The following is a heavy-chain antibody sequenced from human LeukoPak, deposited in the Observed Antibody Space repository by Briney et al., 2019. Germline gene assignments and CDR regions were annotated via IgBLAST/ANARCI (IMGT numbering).Heavy chain of an antibody. CDR3: ARDYITMVRASNGMDV. Sequence: GGSLILSCSPPGFTSGSFAMHWVPQAPAKGLEWVAGIWNDGSNTYYAASVKGRFTISRDNSKNTLYLQMNSLRAEDTAMYYCARDYITMVRASNGMDVWGQGTTVTVSS. V-gene: IGHV3-33*01. CDR1: GFTSGSFA. CDR2: IWNDGSNT. D-gene: IGHD3-10*01. J-gene: IGHJ6*02.